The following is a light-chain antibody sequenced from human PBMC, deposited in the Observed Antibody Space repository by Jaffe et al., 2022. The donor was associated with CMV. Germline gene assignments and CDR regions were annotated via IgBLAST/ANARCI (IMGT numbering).Light chain of an antibody. CDR1: QSVLYNSNNKNY. V-gene: IGKV4-1*01. Sequence: DIVMTQSPEFLAVSLGERATINCKSSQSVLYNSNNKNYLAWYQQKPGQPPKLLIYWASTRESGVPDRFSGSGSGTDFTLTISSLQAEDAAVYYCQQYYSSPMYTFGQGTKLEIK. CDR2: WAS. CDR3: QQYYSSPMYT. J-gene: IGKJ2*01.